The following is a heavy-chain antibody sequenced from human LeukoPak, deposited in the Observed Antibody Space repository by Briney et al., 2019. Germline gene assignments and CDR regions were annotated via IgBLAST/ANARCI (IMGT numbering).Heavy chain of an antibody. D-gene: IGHD4-11*01. J-gene: IGHJ3*02. V-gene: IGHV1-24*01. Sequence: ASVKVSCKVSGYILTELSMHWVRQAPGKGLEWMGGFDPEDGETIYAQKFQGRVTMTEDTSTDTAYMELSSLRSEDTAVYYCATASYIPDAFDIWGQGTMVTVSS. CDR2: FDPEDGET. CDR3: ATASYIPDAFDI. CDR1: GYILTELS.